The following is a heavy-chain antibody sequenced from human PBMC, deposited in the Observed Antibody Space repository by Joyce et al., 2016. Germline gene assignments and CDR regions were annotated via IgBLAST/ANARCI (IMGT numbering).Heavy chain of an antibody. J-gene: IGHJ4*01. Sequence: EVQLVESGGGLVQPGGSLRLSCVVSGFTFNAFGMTWVRQAPGKGLEWVSHINSDATNILHADSVMSRFSISRDNAKNSLFLQMHSLRDDDTALYYCTRDEDGDRDFDYWGQGTLVTVSS. CDR1: GFTFNAFG. CDR2: INSDATNI. CDR3: TRDEDGDRDFDY. D-gene: IGHD4-17*01. V-gene: IGHV3-48*02.